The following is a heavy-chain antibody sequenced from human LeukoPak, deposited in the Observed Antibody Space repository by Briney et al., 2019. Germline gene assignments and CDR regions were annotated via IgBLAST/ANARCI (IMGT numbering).Heavy chain of an antibody. CDR1: GFTFSSYW. CDR2: MNSDGSST. J-gene: IGHJ4*02. Sequence: GGSLRLSCGASGFTFSSYWMNWVRQAPGEGLVWVSRMNSDGSSTSYADSVKGRFTISRDNSKNMVYLQMDSLRAEDTALYYCARDSGWLRYHDWGQGALVTVSS. V-gene: IGHV3-74*01. CDR3: ARDSGWLRYHD. D-gene: IGHD5-12*01.